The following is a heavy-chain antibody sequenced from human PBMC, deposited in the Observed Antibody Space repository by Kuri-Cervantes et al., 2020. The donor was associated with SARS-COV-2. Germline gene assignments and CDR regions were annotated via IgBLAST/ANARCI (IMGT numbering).Heavy chain of an antibody. V-gene: IGHV1-3*01. Sequence: ASVKVSCKASGYTFTSYAMHWVRQAPGQRLEWMGWINAGNGNTKYSQKFQGRVTITRDTSASTAYMELRSLRSDDTAVYYCARGLLAAAGKVPFDYWGQGPLVTVSS. CDR2: INAGNGNT. D-gene: IGHD6-13*01. CDR1: GYTFTSYA. J-gene: IGHJ4*02. CDR3: ARGLLAAAGKVPFDY.